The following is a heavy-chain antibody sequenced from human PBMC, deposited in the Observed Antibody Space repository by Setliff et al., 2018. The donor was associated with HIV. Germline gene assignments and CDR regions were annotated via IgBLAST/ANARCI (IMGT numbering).Heavy chain of an antibody. CDR2: INHSGST. J-gene: IGHJ3*02. CDR3: ARLLQGGNYAFDI. D-gene: IGHD2-21*02. CDR1: GGSFSGYY. V-gene: IGHV4-34*01. Sequence: SETLSLTCAVYGGSFSGYYWTWIRQPPGKGLEWIGQINHSGSTNYNPSLKSRVTMSVDTSKMQFSLKLRSVTAADTAMYYCARLLQGGNYAFDIWGQGTMVTVSS.